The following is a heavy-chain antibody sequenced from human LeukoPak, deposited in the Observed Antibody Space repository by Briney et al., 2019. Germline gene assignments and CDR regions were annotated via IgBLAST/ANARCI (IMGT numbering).Heavy chain of an antibody. D-gene: IGHD3-10*01. Sequence: QPPWSLRLSCGASGFSFSSYGMTWIRQAPGKGLEWGSIIFGSATSYVCSVKGRFTISRDNSKNTVYLQMNGMRAEDTAVYYCAKRQPQGSGSYLNYFDYWGQGTLVTVSS. J-gene: IGHJ4*02. CDR2: IFGSAT. CDR1: GFSFSSYG. V-gene: IGHV3-23*01. CDR3: AKRQPQGSGSYLNYFDY.